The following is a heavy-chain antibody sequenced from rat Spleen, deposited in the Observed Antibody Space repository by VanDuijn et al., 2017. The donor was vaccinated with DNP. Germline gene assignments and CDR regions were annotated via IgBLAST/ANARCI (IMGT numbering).Heavy chain of an antibody. V-gene: IGHV5S13*01. CDR1: GFTFSNYG. J-gene: IGHJ3*01. CDR3: APQSYNSGYRWFAY. Sequence: EVQLVESGGGLVQPGRSLKLSCAASGFTFSNYGMAWVRQAPTKGLEWVASISTGGGNTYYRDSVKGRFTISRDNAKNTQYLQMDSLRSEDTATYYCAPQSYNSGYRWFAYWGQGTLVTVSS. CDR2: ISTGGGNT. D-gene: IGHD4-3*01.